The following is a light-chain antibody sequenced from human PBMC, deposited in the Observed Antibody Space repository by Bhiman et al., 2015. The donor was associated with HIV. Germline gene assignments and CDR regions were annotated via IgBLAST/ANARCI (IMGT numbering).Light chain of an antibody. CDR3: QSYDSSLSGSV. CDR2: ANT. CDR1: SSNIGAGFD. Sequence: QPVLTQPPSASATPGQRVTISCTGSSSNIGAGFDVHWYHHLPGTAPKLLIYANTNRPSGVPDRFSGSKSGTSASLAITGLQAEDEADYYCQSYDSSLSGSVFGGGTKLTVV. J-gene: IGLJ2*01. V-gene: IGLV1-40*01.